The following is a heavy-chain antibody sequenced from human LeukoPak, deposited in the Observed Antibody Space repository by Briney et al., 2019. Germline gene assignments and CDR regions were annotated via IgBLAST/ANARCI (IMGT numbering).Heavy chain of an antibody. J-gene: IGHJ4*02. CDR1: GFIFSSYG. CDR3: AKFSGWPTNYFDY. CDR2: IRYDGSNK. V-gene: IGHV3-30*02. Sequence: GGSLRLSCAASGFIFSSYGMHWVRQAPGKGLEWVAFIRYDGSNKYYADSVKGRFTISRDNTKNTLYLQMNSLSAEDTAVYYCAKFSGWPTNYFDYWGQGTLVTVSS. D-gene: IGHD6-19*01.